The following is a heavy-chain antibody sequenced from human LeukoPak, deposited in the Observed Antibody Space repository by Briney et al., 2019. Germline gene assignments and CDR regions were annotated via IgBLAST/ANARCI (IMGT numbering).Heavy chain of an antibody. V-gene: IGHV3-30*02. CDR2: IRSDGSII. D-gene: IGHD2-2*01. Sequence: GGSLRLSCAASGFTFGSYGMHWVRQAPGKGLEWVAFIRSDGSIIYYADSVKGRFTISRDNSRNTLYLQMNSLRTEDTSIYYCVKGVVPAAMTWYFDLWGRGTLVTVSS. J-gene: IGHJ2*01. CDR3: VKGVVPAAMTWYFDL. CDR1: GFTFGSYG.